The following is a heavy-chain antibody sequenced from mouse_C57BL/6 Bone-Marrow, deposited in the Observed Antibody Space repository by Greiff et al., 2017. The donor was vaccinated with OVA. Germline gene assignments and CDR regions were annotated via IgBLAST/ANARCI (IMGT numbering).Heavy chain of an antibody. Sequence: VQLQQSGPVLVKPGASVKMSCKASGYTFTDYYMNWVKQSHGKSLEWIGVINPYNGGTSYNPKFKGKATLTVDKSSSTAYMELNSLTSEDSAVYYCAPAGWYFDVWGTGTTVTVSS. J-gene: IGHJ1*03. CDR1: GYTFTDYY. CDR3: APAGWYFDV. V-gene: IGHV1-19*01. CDR2: INPYNGGT.